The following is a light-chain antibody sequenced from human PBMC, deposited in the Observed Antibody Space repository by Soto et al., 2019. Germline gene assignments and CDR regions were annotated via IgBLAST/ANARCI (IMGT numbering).Light chain of an antibody. CDR2: SND. CDR3: ATWDDSPSGVV. Sequence: QSELTQPPSASGTPGQRVSISCSGRSSNIGSHAVDWYQQLPGTAPKLLIYSNDQRPSGVPDRFSGSKSGTAASLAISGLQSEDEGDYFCATWDDSPSGVVFGGGTKVTVL. V-gene: IGLV1-44*01. CDR1: SSNIGSHA. J-gene: IGLJ3*02.